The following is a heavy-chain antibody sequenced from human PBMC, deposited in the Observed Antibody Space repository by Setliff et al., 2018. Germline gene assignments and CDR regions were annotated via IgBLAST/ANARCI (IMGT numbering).Heavy chain of an antibody. D-gene: IGHD3-10*01. J-gene: IGHJ6*03. Sequence: SETLSLTCTVSGASISSSGNYWSWIRQPPGKGLEWIGEINHSGFTNYNPSLKSRVTISVDTSKNQFSLKLSSVTAADTAVYYCARARPGYYYGSGRDYMDVWGKGTTVTVSS. CDR1: GASISSSGNY. CDR2: INHSGFT. V-gene: IGHV4-39*07. CDR3: ARARPGYYYGSGRDYMDV.